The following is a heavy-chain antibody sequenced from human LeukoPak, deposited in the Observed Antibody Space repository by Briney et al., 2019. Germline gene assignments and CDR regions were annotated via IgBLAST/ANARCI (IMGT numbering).Heavy chain of an antibody. CDR2: IYTSGST. J-gene: IGHJ6*03. CDR3: ARHSPADIVVVPAAIARGYMDV. CDR1: GGSISSYC. V-gene: IGHV4-4*09. Sequence: SETLSLTCTVSGGSISSYCWSWIRQPPGKGLEWIGYIYTSGSTNYNPSLKSRVTISVDTSKNQFSLKLSSVTAADTAVYYCARHSPADIVVVPAAIARGYMDVWGKGTTVSVSS. D-gene: IGHD2-2*01.